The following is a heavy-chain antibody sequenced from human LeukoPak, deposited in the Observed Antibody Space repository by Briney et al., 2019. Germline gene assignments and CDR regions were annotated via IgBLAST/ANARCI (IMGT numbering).Heavy chain of an antibody. CDR3: ARGASSYYDSSDYFDY. CDR2: ISVYDGNT. D-gene: IGHD3-22*01. J-gene: IGHJ4*02. V-gene: IGHV1-18*01. Sequence: ASVKVSCTASGYTFTSHGISWVRQAPGQGLEWMGWISVYDGNTNYAKKLQGRVTMTTDTSTSTAYMELRSLRSDDTAVYYCARGASSYYDSSDYFDYWGQGTLVTVSS. CDR1: GYTFTSHG.